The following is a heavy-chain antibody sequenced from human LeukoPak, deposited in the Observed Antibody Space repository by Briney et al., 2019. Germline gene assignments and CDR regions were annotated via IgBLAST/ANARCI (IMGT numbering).Heavy chain of an antibody. CDR1: GFTFSSYS. V-gene: IGHV3-21*01. J-gene: IGHJ4*02. CDR3: ARDRTSGCSGGSCYNGGFDY. D-gene: IGHD2-15*01. Sequence: AGSLRLSCAASGFTFSSYSMNWVRQAPGKGLEWVSSISSSSSYIYYADSVKGRFTISRDNAKNSLYLQMNSLRAEDTAVYYCARDRTSGCSGGSCYNGGFDYWGQGTLVTVSS. CDR2: ISSSSSYI.